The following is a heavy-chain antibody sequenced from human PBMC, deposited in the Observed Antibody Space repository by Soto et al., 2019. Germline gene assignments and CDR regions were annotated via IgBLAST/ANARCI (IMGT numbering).Heavy chain of an antibody. Sequence: PSETLSLTCAVYGGSFSGYSWSWIRQPPGKVLEWIGEINHSGSTNYNPSLKSRVTITVDTSKNQFSLKLSSVTAADTAVYYCATHGPYGSGSYYYFFDYWGQGTLVTVSS. CDR2: INHSGST. D-gene: IGHD3-10*01. CDR3: ATHGPYGSGSYYYFFDY. V-gene: IGHV4-34*01. CDR1: GGSFSGYS. J-gene: IGHJ4*02.